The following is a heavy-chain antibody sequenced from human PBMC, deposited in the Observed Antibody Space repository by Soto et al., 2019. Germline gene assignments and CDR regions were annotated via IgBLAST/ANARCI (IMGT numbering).Heavy chain of an antibody. V-gene: IGHV1-69*13. CDR1: GGTFSTYA. J-gene: IGHJ5*02. CDR3: ARVWDYGEERFDP. CDR2: IIPTIGSS. D-gene: IGHD4-17*01. Sequence: GASVKVSCKPSGGTFSTYAISWVRQAPGQGLEWMGGIIPTIGSSNYAQRFQDRVTITADEITSTVYMELSSLRSEDTAVYYCARVWDYGEERFDPWGQGTLVTVSS.